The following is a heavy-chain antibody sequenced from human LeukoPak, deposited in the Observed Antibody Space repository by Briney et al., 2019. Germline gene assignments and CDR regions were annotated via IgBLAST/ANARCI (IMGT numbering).Heavy chain of an antibody. V-gene: IGHV4-59*08. CDR3: VRHRYIQDYFDL. CDR1: GGSISSYY. D-gene: IGHD5-18*01. Sequence: SSETLSLTCTVSGGSISSYYWSWIRQPPGKGLEWIGYIYSTGSTNYNPPLKSQVTISVDTSKNHFSLKLRSVTAADTAVYYCVRHRYIQDYFDLWGRGTLVTVSS. CDR2: IYSTGST. J-gene: IGHJ2*01.